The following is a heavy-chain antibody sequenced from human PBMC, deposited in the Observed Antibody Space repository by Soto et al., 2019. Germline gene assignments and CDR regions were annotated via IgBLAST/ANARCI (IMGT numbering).Heavy chain of an antibody. V-gene: IGHV4-30-2*01. Sequence: PSETQSLTCNMSGDSYSISTYSWSWIRQPPGKALQWIGFIYQSGVTSYNPSLASRDSISLDRSNNQCSLKLKSVTAADTAVYFCAGMPYTSGLRFDPWGTGTLVTVSS. CDR1: GDSYSISTYS. CDR2: IYQSGVT. J-gene: IGHJ5*02. CDR3: AGMPYTSGLRFDP. D-gene: IGHD6-19*01.